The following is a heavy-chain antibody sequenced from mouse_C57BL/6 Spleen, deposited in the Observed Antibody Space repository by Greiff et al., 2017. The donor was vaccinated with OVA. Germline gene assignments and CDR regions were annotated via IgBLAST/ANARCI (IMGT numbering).Heavy chain of an antibody. J-gene: IGHJ2*01. Sequence: VQLQQPGAELVMPGASVKLSCKASGYTFTSYWMHWVKQRPGQGLEWIGEIDPSDSYTNYNQKFKGKSTLTVDKSSSTAYMQRSSLTSEDSAVYYCARWRTAQATDYWGQGTTLTVSS. CDR1: GYTFTSYW. V-gene: IGHV1-69*01. CDR2: IDPSDSYT. D-gene: IGHD3-2*02. CDR3: ARWRTAQATDY.